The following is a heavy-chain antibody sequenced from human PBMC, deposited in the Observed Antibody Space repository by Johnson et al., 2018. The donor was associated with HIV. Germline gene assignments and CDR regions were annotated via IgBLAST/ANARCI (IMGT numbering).Heavy chain of an antibody. Sequence: QVHLVESGGGVVQPGRSLRLSCAASGFTFSSYGMHWVRQAPGKGLEWVAVISYDGSNKYYADSLKARFTISRDNSKNTLYLQMNILRAEDTAVYYCAREGGRDAFDIWGQGTMVTVSS. CDR1: GFTFSSYG. CDR3: AREGGRDAFDI. V-gene: IGHV3-30*03. CDR2: ISYDGSNK. J-gene: IGHJ3*02. D-gene: IGHD2-15*01.